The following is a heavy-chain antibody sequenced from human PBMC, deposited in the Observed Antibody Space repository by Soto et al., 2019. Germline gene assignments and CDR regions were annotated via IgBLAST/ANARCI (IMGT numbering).Heavy chain of an antibody. J-gene: IGHJ4*02. D-gene: IGHD3-10*01. CDR2: ISSSSSTI. V-gene: IGHV3-48*01. Sequence: EVQLVESGGGLVQPGGSLRLSCAASGFTFSSYSMNWVRQAPGKGLEWVSYISSSSSTIYYADSVKGRFTISRDNAKNSMYLQMKSLRGEDTAESYGERSARNAMVRGDFDYWGQGTLVTVSS. CDR1: GFTFSSYS. CDR3: ERSARNAMVRGDFDY.